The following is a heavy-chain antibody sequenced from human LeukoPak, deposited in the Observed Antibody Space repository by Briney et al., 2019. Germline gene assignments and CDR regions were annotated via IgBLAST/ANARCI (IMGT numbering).Heavy chain of an antibody. D-gene: IGHD4-17*01. J-gene: IGHJ3*02. CDR2: IGTAGDT. Sequence: PGGSLRLSCAASGFTFSSYDMHWVRQATGKGLEWVSAIGTAGDTYYPGSVKGRFTISRENAKNSLYLQMNSLRAGDTAVYYCARSHDYGDAFDIWGQGTMVTVSS. CDR1: GFTFSSYD. CDR3: ARSHDYGDAFDI. V-gene: IGHV3-13*01.